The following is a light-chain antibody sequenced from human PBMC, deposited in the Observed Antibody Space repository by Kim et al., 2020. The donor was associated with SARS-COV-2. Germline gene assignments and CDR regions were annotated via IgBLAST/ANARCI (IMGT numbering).Light chain of an antibody. Sequence: LSPGQTASITCSGDKLGDKYACWYQQKPGQSPVLVIYQDSKRPSGIPERFSGSNSGNTATLTISGTQAMDEADYYCQAWDSSTAVFGGGTQLTVL. CDR1: KLGDKY. J-gene: IGLJ2*01. CDR2: QDS. V-gene: IGLV3-1*01. CDR3: QAWDSSTAV.